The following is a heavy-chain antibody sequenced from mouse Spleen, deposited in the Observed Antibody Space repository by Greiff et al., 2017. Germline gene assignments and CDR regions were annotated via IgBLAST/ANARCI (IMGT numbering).Heavy chain of an antibody. D-gene: IGHD1-1*01. V-gene: IGHV14-2*01. CDR2: IDPEDGET. Sequence: EVQRVESGAELVKPGASVKLSCTASGFNIKDYYMHWVKQRTEQGLEWIGRIDPEDGETKYAPKFQGKATITADTSSNTAYLQLSSLTSEDTAVYYCAPITTVVREFAYWGQGTLVTVSA. CDR3: APITTVVREFAY. J-gene: IGHJ3*01. CDR1: GFNIKDYY.